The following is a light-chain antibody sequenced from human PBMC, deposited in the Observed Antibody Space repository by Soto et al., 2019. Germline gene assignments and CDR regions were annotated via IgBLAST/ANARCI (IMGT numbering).Light chain of an antibody. CDR1: QSLLHSNGYNY. V-gene: IGKV2-28*01. CDR2: LGS. J-gene: IGKJ1*01. CDR3: MQALQTPPT. Sequence: DIVMTQSPLSLPVTPGEPASISCRSSQSLLHSNGYNYLDWYLQKPGQSPQLLIYLGSNRASGVPDRFSGSGSGTDVTLKISRGEAEEVGVYYCMQALQTPPTFGQGTKVEIK.